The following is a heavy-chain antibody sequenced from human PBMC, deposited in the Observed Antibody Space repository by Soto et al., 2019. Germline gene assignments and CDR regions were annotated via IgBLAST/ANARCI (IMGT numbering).Heavy chain of an antibody. V-gene: IGHV1-18*01. J-gene: IGHJ4*02. D-gene: IGHD1-1*01. CDR1: GYDFTTYG. CDR2: ISAHNGNT. Sequence: QVHLVQSGAEVKKPGASVKVSCKGSGYDFTTYGITWVRQAPGQGLEWMAWISAHNGNTNYAQKVQGRVTVTRDTSTSTAYMELCSLSYDDTAVYYCARGRYGDYWGQGALVTVSS. CDR3: ARGRYGDY.